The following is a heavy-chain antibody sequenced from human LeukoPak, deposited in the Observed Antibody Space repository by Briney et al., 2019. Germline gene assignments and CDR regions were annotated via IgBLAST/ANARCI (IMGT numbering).Heavy chain of an antibody. J-gene: IGHJ1*01. CDR2: ISGSGGST. Sequence: GGTLRLSCAASGFTFSSYGMSWVRQAPGKGLEWVSAISGSGGSTYYADSVKGRFTISRDNSKNTLYLQMNSLRPEDTAVYYCARGGKRALAGTRSPQYFQHWGQGALVTVSS. CDR3: ARGGKRALAGTRSPQYFQH. CDR1: GFTFSSYG. V-gene: IGHV3-23*01. D-gene: IGHD6-19*01.